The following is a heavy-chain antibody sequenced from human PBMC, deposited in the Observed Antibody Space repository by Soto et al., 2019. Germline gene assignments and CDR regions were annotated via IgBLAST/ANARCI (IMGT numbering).Heavy chain of an antibody. V-gene: IGHV3-23*01. CDR2: ISGSGGST. Sequence: PGGSLRSSFAASGFTLSSYAMSWVRQAPGKVLELVSAISGSGGSTYYADSVKGRFKISRDNSKNTLYLQMNSLRAEDTAVYYCAKAVTAISYYYGMDVLGQGTTVTFS. J-gene: IGHJ6*01. CDR1: GFTLSSYA. CDR3: AKAVTAISYYYGMDV. D-gene: IGHD5-18*01.